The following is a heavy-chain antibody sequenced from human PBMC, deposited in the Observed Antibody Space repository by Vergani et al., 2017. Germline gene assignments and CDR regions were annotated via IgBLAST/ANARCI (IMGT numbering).Heavy chain of an antibody. CDR2: IYPGDSDT. V-gene: IGHV5-51*03. D-gene: IGHD3-3*01. J-gene: IGHJ3*01. CDR3: AILGVLDDFSAFDL. CDR1: GYSFTIYW. Sequence: EVQLVQSRAEVKKPGESLKISCRDSGYSFTIYWIAWVRQMPGKGLEWMGIIYPGDSDTRYSPSFQGQVTISAAKSIRTAYLQWNSLKASDTAMYYCAILGVLDDFSAFDLWGQGTMVIVSS.